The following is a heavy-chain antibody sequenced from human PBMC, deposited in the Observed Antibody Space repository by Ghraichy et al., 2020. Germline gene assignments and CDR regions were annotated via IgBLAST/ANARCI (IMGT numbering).Heavy chain of an antibody. CDR3: ASASTVTTYWYFNL. D-gene: IGHD4-17*01. CDR1: GDSISSSSYY. Sequence: LTCNVSGDSISSSSYYWGWIRQTPGRGLDWIGSVYYSGGTYYNPSLKSRVTISVDTSKNQLSLKLRSVTATDTAVYYCASASTVTTYWYFNLWGRGTLVTVSS. V-gene: IGHV4-39*01. J-gene: IGHJ2*01. CDR2: VYYSGGT.